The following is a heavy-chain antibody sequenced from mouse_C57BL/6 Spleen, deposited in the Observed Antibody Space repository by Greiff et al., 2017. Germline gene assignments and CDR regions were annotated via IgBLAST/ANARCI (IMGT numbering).Heavy chain of an antibody. V-gene: IGHV1-64*01. CDR2: VHPNSGST. CDR3: AYYCGITGAY. CDR1: GYTFTSYW. J-gene: IGHJ3*01. Sequence: QVQLQQSGAELVKPGASVKLSCKASGYTFTSYWMHWVKQRPGQGLEWIGMVHPNSGSTNYNEKFKSKATLTVDKSSSTAYMQLSSLASEDSAVYYGAYYCGITGAYWGQGTLVTVSA. D-gene: IGHD2-1*01.